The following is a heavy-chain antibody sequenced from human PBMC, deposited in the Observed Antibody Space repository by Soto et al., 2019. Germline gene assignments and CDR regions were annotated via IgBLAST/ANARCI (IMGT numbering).Heavy chain of an antibody. Sequence: EVRLVETGGRLIHPGGSLRLSCAASEFTVSDNYMAWVRQVPGQGLEWVSIISSGGSTYYADSVKGRFSISRADSKNTLHLQMNSRRVEDTAVYYCAGRGGDYDRPLDYWGQGTLVTFSA. CDR3: AGRGGDYDRPLDY. V-gene: IGHV3-53*02. CDR2: ISSGGST. CDR1: EFTVSDNY. J-gene: IGHJ4*02. D-gene: IGHD4-17*01.